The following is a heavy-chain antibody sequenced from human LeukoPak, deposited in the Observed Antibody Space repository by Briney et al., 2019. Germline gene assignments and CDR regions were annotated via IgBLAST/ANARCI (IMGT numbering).Heavy chain of an antibody. D-gene: IGHD3-3*01. CDR3: ARDRDFGVVTPWCDY. J-gene: IGHJ4*02. CDR2: ISYDGSTK. V-gene: IGHV3-30*03. Sequence: PGGSLRLSCAASGFTFSSYGMQWVRQAPGKGLEWVAIISYDGSTKYYGESVRGRFTISRDNSKNTVYLQMNSLRTDDTAVYYCARDRDFGVVTPWCDYWGQGTLVTVSS. CDR1: GFTFSSYG.